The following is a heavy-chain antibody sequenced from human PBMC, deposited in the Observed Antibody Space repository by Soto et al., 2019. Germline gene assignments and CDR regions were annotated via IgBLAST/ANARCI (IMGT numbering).Heavy chain of an antibody. CDR1: GGSISSGDYY. D-gene: IGHD6-13*01. V-gene: IGHV4-30-4*01. Sequence: QVQLQESGPGLVKPSQTLSLTCTVSGGSISSGDYYWSWIRQPPGKGLEWIGYIYYSGSTYYNPSLTSRVTISVDPSQNQCSLKLSSVTAAATAVYYCARAAAGTEPFDYWGQGTLVTVSS. CDR2: IYYSGST. CDR3: ARAAAGTEPFDY. J-gene: IGHJ4*02.